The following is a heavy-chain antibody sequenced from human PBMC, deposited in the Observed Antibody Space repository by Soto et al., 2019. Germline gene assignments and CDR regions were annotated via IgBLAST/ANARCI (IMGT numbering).Heavy chain of an antibody. Sequence: QVKLQESGPGLVKPSETLSLTCTVAGGSLTDHYWNWFRQSPGRGLQWIGYVYYSGATSYNPSLTSRVTMTVDTSKTQFSLKLRSVTAADTAVYFCARGNDWKSSTFDIWGQGTMVSVSS. J-gene: IGHJ3*02. CDR2: VYYSGAT. V-gene: IGHV4-59*11. CDR3: ARGNDWKSSTFDI. D-gene: IGHD2-21*01. CDR1: GGSLTDHY.